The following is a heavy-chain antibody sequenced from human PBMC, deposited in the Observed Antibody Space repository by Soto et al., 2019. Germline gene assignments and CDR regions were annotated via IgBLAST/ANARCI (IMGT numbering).Heavy chain of an antibody. J-gene: IGHJ4*02. CDR1: GYSFTSYW. D-gene: IGHD2-21*02. CDR3: ARHRGGNSGFSDY. CDR2: IYPGDSDT. V-gene: IGHV5-51*01. Sequence: HGESLKISCKGSGYSFTSYWICWVRQMPWKGLEWMGIIYPGDSDTRYSPSFQGQVTISADKSISTAYLQWSSLKASDTAMYYCARHRGGNSGFSDYWGQGTLVTVSS.